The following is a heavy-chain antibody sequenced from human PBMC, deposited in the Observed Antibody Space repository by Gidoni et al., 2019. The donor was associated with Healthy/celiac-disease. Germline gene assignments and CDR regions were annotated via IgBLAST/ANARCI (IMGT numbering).Heavy chain of an antibody. V-gene: IGHV3-7*03. Sequence: EVQLVESGGGLVQPGGSLRLSCAASGFTFSSYWMSWVRQAPGKGLEWVANIKQDGSEKYYVDSVKGRFTISRDNAKNSLYLQMNSLRAEDTAVYYCARGKYCSSTSCPRLGYYYYMDVWGKGTTVTVSS. J-gene: IGHJ6*03. CDR3: ARGKYCSSTSCPRLGYYYYMDV. CDR2: IKQDGSEK. CDR1: GFTFSSYW. D-gene: IGHD2-2*01.